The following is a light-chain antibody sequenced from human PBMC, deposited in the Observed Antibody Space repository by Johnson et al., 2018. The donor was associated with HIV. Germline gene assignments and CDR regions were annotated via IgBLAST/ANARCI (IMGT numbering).Light chain of an antibody. J-gene: IGLJ1*01. Sequence: QSVLTQPPSVSAAPGQKVTISCSGSSSNIGRNYVSWYQQLPGTAPKLLIFDNNKRPSGIPARFSASKSGTSATLGITGLQTGAEADYYCGTWDSSLSAYVFGTGTKVTVL. V-gene: IGLV1-51*01. CDR2: DNN. CDR1: SSNIGRNY. CDR3: GTWDSSLSAYV.